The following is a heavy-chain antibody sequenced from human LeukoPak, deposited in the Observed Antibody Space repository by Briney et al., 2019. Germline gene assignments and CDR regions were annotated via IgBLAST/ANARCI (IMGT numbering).Heavy chain of an antibody. J-gene: IGHJ4*02. CDR2: IYHSGST. CDR1: GYSISSGYY. CDR3: ARHTGGYTYGLVY. V-gene: IGHV4-38-2*01. Sequence: SETLSLTCAVSGYSISSGYYWGWIRQPPGKGLEWIGTIYHSGSTYYNPSLKSRVTMSADTSKNQFSLNLSSVTAADTALYYCARHTGGYTYGLVYWGQGTLVTLSS. D-gene: IGHD5-18*01.